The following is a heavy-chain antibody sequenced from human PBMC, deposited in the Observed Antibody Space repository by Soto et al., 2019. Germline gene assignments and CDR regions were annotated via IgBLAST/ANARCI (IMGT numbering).Heavy chain of an antibody. CDR2: ISTKSAKT. J-gene: IGHJ4*02. D-gene: IGHD1-1*01. Sequence: GASVKVSCKASGYSFTSYDITGVRQAPGQGLEWMGWISTKSAKTNYADKFRGRVSLTTDTSTNTAYMDVRSLHSDDTAVYYCATFTTGKIRFDYWGQGTQVTVSS. CDR1: GYSFTSYD. V-gene: IGHV1-18*04. CDR3: ATFTTGKIRFDY.